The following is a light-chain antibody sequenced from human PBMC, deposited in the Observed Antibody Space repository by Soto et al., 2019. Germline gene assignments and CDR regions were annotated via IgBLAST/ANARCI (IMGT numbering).Light chain of an antibody. CDR2: DVR. V-gene: IGLV2-14*01. CDR1: SSDVGGYNY. CDR3: SSYTTISTYV. Sequence: QSVLTQPASVSGSPGQSITISCTGTSSDVGGYNYVSWYQQHPGKAPKLMIYDVRNRPSGVSNRFSGSKPVNTAPLTISGLQAEDEADYYCSSYTTISTYVFGTGTKVTVL. J-gene: IGLJ1*01.